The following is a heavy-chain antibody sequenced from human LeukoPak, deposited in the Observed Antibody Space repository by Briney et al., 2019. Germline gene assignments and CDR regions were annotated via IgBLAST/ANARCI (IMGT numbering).Heavy chain of an antibody. D-gene: IGHD3-10*01. Sequence: SETLSLTCTVSGGSISSGGYYWSWIRQHPGKGLEWIGYIYYSGSTYYNPSLKSRVTISVDTSKNQFSLKLSSVTAADTAVYYCARAPGYYGSGSYYIGWFDPWGQGTLVTVSS. CDR3: ARAPGYYGSGSYYIGWFDP. CDR1: GGSISSGGYY. J-gene: IGHJ5*02. V-gene: IGHV4-31*03. CDR2: IYYSGST.